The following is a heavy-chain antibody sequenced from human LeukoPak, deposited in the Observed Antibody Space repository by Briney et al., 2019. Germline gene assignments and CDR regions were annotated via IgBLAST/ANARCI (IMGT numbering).Heavy chain of an antibody. J-gene: IGHJ4*02. CDR3: ARGYCSGGSCYSGY. D-gene: IGHD2-15*01. CDR1: GYTFTSYG. CDR2: ISAYNGNT. V-gene: IGHV1-18*01. Sequence: ASVKVSCKASGYTFTSYGISWARQAPGQGLEWTGWISAYNGNTNYAQKLQGRVTMTTDTSTSTAYMELRSLRSDDTAVYYCARGYCSGGSCYSGYWGQGTLVTVSS.